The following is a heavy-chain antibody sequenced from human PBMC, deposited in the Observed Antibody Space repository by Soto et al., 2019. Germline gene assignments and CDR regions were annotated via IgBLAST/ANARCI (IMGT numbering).Heavy chain of an antibody. CDR1: GAYISDFS. CDR3: ARETGENWTYEAH. V-gene: IGHV4-4*07. J-gene: IGHJ1*01. D-gene: IGHD7-27*01. CDR2: ITINGNT. Sequence: PSEALSLPCRVSGAYISDFSWSWIRQPAGKGLEWIGRITINGNTQKNPSFKSRVTMSIDTSRNHFSLNLQSATAADTALYYCARETGENWTYEAHWGPGTLVTVSS.